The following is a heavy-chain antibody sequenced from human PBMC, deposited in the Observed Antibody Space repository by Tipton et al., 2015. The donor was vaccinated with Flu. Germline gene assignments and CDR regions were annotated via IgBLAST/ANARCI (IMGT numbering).Heavy chain of an antibody. D-gene: IGHD6-19*01. J-gene: IGHJ4*02. CDR2: LSGGGGTT. V-gene: IGHV3-23*01. CDR1: GFTFSRYA. CDR3: AKVIPELVAGLDQ. Sequence: SLRLSCAASGFTFSRYAMSWVRQAPGKGLEWVASLSGGGGTTFFADSVKGRFTISRDFSKNTLYLQMNSLRADDTAVYYCAKVIPELVAGLDQWGQGTLVTVPS.